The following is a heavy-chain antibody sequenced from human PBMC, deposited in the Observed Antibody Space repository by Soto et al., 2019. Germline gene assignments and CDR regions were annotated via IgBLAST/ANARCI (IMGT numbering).Heavy chain of an antibody. CDR1: GGSISSYY. CDR3: ARDQTTVRPYYYYGMDV. CDR2: IYTSGST. Sequence: PSETLSLTCTGSGGSISSYYWSWIRQPAGKGLEWIGRIYTSGSTNYNPSLKSRVTMSVDTSKNQFSLKLSSVTAADTAVYYCARDQTTVRPYYYYGMDVWGQGTTVTVSS. J-gene: IGHJ6*02. D-gene: IGHD4-4*01. V-gene: IGHV4-4*07.